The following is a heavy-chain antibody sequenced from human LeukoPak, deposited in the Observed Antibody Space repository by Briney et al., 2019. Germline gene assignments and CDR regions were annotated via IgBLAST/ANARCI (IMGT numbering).Heavy chain of an antibody. CDR1: GGSFSGYY. V-gene: IGHV4-34*01. CDR2: INHSRST. CDR3: ARGPYYYGSGSYYKYYYYYYMDV. D-gene: IGHD3-10*01. J-gene: IGHJ6*03. Sequence: SETLSLTCAVYGGSFSGYYWSWIRQPPGKGLEWIGEINHSRSTNYNPSLKSRVTISVDTSKNQFSLKLSSVTAADTAVYYCARGPYYYGSGSYYKYYYYYYMDVWGKGTTVTVSS.